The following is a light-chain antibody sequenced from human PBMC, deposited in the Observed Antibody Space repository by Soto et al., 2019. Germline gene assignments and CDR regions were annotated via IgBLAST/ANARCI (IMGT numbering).Light chain of an antibody. Sequence: QSALTQPASVAWSPGQAITISSTGTSSDVGGYNYVSLYQQHPGKAPKRMIYDVSNRPSGVSNSFSGSKSGNTASLTISGLQADDAADYYCSSYTSNSFLRGFGGGTTLPVL. CDR1: SSDVGGYNY. CDR3: SSYTSNSFLRG. J-gene: IGLJ3*02. CDR2: DVS. V-gene: IGLV2-14*01.